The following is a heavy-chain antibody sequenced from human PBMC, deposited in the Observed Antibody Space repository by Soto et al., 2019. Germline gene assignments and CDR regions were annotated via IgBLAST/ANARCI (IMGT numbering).Heavy chain of an antibody. CDR2: ISYDGSNK. D-gene: IGHD5-18*01. J-gene: IGHJ4*02. CDR3: AKGSTAMTYFDY. V-gene: IGHV3-30*18. Sequence: QEQLVESGGGVVQPGRSLRLSCAASGFTFSSYGMHWVRQAPGKGLEWVAVISYDGSNKYYVDSVKGRFTISRDNSKNTLYLHMNSLRAEDTAVYYCAKGSTAMTYFDYWGQGTLVTVSS. CDR1: GFTFSSYG.